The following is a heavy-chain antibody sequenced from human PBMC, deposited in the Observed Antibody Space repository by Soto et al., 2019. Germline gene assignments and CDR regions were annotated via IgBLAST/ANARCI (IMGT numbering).Heavy chain of an antibody. CDR2: IYPGDSDT. Sequence: GESLKISCKGSGYSFTSYWIGWVRQMPGKGLEWMGIIYPGDSDTRYSPSFQGQVTISADNSKNTLYLQMNSLRAEDTAVYYCAKRKGAQGAFDIWGQGTMVTVSS. CDR1: GYSFTSYW. J-gene: IGHJ3*02. V-gene: IGHV5-51*03. CDR3: AKRKGAQGAFDI.